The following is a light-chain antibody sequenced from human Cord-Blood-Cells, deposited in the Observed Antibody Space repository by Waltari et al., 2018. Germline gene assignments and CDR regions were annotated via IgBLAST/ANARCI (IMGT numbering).Light chain of an antibody. V-gene: IGKV4-1*01. J-gene: IGKJ3*01. Sequence: DIVMTQSPDSLAVSLGERATINCKSRQSVLYSSNNKNYLAWYQQKPGQPPKLLIYWASTRESGVPDRCSGSGSGTDFTLTISSLQAEDVAVYYCQQYYSTPFTFGPGTKVDIK. CDR2: WAS. CDR3: QQYYSTPFT. CDR1: QSVLYSSNNKNY.